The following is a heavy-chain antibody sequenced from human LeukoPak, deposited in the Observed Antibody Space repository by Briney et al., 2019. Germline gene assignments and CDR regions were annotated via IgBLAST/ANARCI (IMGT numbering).Heavy chain of an antibody. D-gene: IGHD3-22*01. CDR3: ARGRAMYYYDSSGYSGY. CDR1: GYTFTSYG. CDR2: ISAYNGNT. J-gene: IGHJ4*02. V-gene: IGHV1-18*01. Sequence: ASVKVSCKASGYTFTSYGISWVRQAPGQGLEWMGWISAYNGNTNYAQKLQGRVTMTTDTSTGTAYMELRSLRSDDTAVYYCARGRAMYYYDSSGYSGYWGQGTLVTVSS.